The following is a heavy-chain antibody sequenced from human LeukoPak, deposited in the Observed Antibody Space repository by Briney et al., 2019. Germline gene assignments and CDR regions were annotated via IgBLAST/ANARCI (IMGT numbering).Heavy chain of an antibody. V-gene: IGHV1-2*02. CDR1: GGTFSSYA. J-gene: IGHJ4*02. CDR2: INPNSGGT. Sequence: ASVKVSCKASGGTFSSYAIIWVRQAPGQGLEWMGWINPNSGGTNYAQKFQGRVTMTRDTSISTAYVELSRLRPDDTAVYYCANTMGSSSHPFDYWGQGTLVTVSS. CDR3: ANTMGSSSHPFDY. D-gene: IGHD6-13*01.